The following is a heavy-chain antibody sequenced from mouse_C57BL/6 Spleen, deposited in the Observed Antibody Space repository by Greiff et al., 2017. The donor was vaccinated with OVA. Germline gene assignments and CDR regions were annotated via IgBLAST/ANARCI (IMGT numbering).Heavy chain of an antibody. J-gene: IGHJ2*01. Sequence: EVKLLESGPVLVKPGASVKMSCKASGYTFTDYYMNWVKQSHGKSLEWIGVINPYNGGTSYNQKFKGKATLTVDKSSSTAYMELNSLTSEDSAVYYCARGYGSSYPYYFDYWGQGTTLTVSS. CDR1: GYTFTDYY. CDR2: INPYNGGT. V-gene: IGHV1-19*01. D-gene: IGHD1-1*01. CDR3: ARGYGSSYPYYFDY.